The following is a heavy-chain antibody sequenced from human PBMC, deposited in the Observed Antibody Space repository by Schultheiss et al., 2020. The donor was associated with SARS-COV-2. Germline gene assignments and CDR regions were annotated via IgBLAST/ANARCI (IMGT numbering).Heavy chain of an antibody. CDR3: ARDNSEMATITLDY. Sequence: GGSLRLSCAASGFTFSSYGMHWVRQAPGKGLEWVAVIWYDGSNKYYADSVKGRFTISRDNSKNTLYLQMNSLRAEDTAVYYCARDNSEMATITLDYWGLGTLVTVSS. CDR2: IWYDGSNK. V-gene: IGHV3-33*01. J-gene: IGHJ4*02. CDR1: GFTFSSYG. D-gene: IGHD5-24*01.